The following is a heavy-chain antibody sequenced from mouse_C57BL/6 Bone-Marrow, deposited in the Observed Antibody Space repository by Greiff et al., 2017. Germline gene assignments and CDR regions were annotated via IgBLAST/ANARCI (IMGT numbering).Heavy chain of an antibody. J-gene: IGHJ3*01. CDR3: AREGDDYGAY. CDR2: ISDGGSYT. Sequence: EVKLVESGGGLVKPGGSLKLSCAASGFTFSSYAMSWVRQTPEKRLEWVATISDGGSYTYYPDNVKGRFTISRDNAKNNLYLQMSHLKSEDTAMYCYAREGDDYGAYWGQGTLVTVSA. D-gene: IGHD2-4*01. V-gene: IGHV5-4*01. CDR1: GFTFSSYA.